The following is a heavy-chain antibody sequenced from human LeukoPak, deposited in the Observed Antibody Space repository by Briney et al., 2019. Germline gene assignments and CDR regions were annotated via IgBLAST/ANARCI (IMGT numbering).Heavy chain of an antibody. CDR2: ISSSGSTI. Sequence: GGSLRLSCAASGFTFSSYEMNWVRQAPGKGLEWVSYISSSGSTIYYADSVKGRFTISRDNAKNSLYLQMNSLRAEDTAVYYCARGRLSSSGWYVNYWGQGTLVTVSS. J-gene: IGHJ4*02. D-gene: IGHD6-19*01. CDR3: ARGRLSSSGWYVNY. CDR1: GFTFSSYE. V-gene: IGHV3-48*03.